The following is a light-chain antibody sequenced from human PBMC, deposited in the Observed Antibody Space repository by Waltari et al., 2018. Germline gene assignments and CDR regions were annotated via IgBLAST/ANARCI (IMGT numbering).Light chain of an antibody. CDR2: DMD. J-gene: IGLJ3*02. V-gene: IGLV1-51*01. Sequence: QSVLTQAPSVSAAPGQKVTIPCAGSSSNLGNKYVTWYQQFPGTAPKLRIYDMDKRPSGIPDRFSASKSGTSATLGITGLQTGDEANYYCGTWDTSLSAWVFGGGTKLTVL. CDR1: SSNLGNKY. CDR3: GTWDTSLSAWV.